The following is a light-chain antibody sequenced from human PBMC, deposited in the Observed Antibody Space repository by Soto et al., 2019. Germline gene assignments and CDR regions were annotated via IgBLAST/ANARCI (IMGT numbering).Light chain of an antibody. CDR2: EVS. J-gene: IGLJ1*01. Sequence: QSVLTQPASVSGSPGQSITISCTGTSSDVGGYNYVSWYQQHPGKAPKLMIYEVSNRPSGASNRFSGSKSGNTASLTISGLQAEDEADYCSSYTSSSTKVFGTGTKVTVL. CDR3: SSYTSSSTKV. CDR1: SSDVGGYNY. V-gene: IGLV2-14*01.